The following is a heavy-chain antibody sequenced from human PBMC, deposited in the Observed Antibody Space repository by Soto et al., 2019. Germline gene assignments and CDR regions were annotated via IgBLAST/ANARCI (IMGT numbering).Heavy chain of an antibody. J-gene: IGHJ6*02. V-gene: IGHV3-33*01. CDR2: IWYDGSNK. CDR1: GFTFSSYG. Sequence: GGSLRLSCAASGFTFSSYGMHWVRQAPGKGLEWVAVIWYDGSNKYYADSVKGRFTISRDNSKNTLYLQMNSLRAEDTAVYYCARDRHSSGWFRVDYYYYGMDVWGQGTTVTVSS. CDR3: ARDRHSSGWFRVDYYYYGMDV. D-gene: IGHD6-19*01.